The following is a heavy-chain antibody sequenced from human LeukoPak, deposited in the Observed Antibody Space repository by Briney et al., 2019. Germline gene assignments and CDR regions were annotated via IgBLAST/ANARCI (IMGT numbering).Heavy chain of an antibody. D-gene: IGHD6-13*01. J-gene: IGHJ4*02. V-gene: IGHV1-69*13. CDR2: IIPIFGTA. CDR1: GGTFSSYA. Sequence: AASVKVSCKASGGTFSSYAISWVRQAPGQGLEWMGGIIPIFGTANYAQKFQGKVTITADESTSTAYMELSSLRSEDTAVYYCARSIMAAAGSEEDHFDYWGQGTLVTVSS. CDR3: ARSIMAAAGSEEDHFDY.